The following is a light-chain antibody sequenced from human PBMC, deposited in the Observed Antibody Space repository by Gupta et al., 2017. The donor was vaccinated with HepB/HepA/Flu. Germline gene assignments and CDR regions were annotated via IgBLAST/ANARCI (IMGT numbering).Light chain of an antibody. CDR2: GAS. V-gene: IGKV3-15*01. Sequence: EVVMTQSPATLSVSPGERATLSCRASQSVSSNLAWYQQKPGQAPRLLIYGASTRATGIPARFSGSVSGTEFTLTISSLQSEAFAVYYCQQNNNWPPVTFGQGTKVEIK. CDR3: QQNNNWPPVT. CDR1: QSVSSN. J-gene: IGKJ1*01.